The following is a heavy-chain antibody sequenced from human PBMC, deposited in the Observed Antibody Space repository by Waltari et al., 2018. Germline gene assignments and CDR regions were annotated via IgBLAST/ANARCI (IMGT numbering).Heavy chain of an antibody. D-gene: IGHD3-16*01. CDR3: TRDFGQPER. J-gene: IGHJ4*02. Sequence: SGGGLVQPGRSLRLSCTASGFTFGDYTITRVRQAPGKGLELVVCIRSKRSGGTTEFAASVKGIFTISRDDSNSIAYLQMNSLKTEDTAIYYCTRDFGQPERWGQGTLVTVSS. CDR2: IRSKRSGGTT. V-gene: IGHV3-49*04. CDR1: GFTFGDYT.